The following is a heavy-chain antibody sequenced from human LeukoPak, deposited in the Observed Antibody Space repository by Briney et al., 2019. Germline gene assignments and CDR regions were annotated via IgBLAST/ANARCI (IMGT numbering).Heavy chain of an antibody. V-gene: IGHV3-20*04. CDR3: ARDMSRLQQWLSSGY. D-gene: IGHD5-18*01. Sequence: GGSLRLSCAASGFTFDDYGMSWVRQAPGKGLEWVAGINWKGVSIAYADSVKGRFTISRDNAKNSIFLEMNGLTGEDTAFYYCARDMSRLQQWLSSGYWGQGTLVTVSS. J-gene: IGHJ4*02. CDR1: GFTFDDYG. CDR2: INWKGVSI.